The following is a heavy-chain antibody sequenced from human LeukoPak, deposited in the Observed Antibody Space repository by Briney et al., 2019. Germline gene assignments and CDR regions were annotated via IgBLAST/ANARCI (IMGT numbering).Heavy chain of an antibody. D-gene: IGHD1-26*01. CDR2: MNPNSGNT. Sequence: ASVKVSCKASGYTFTSYDINWVRQAAGQGLEWMGWMNPNSGNTGYAQKFQGRVTMTRNTSISTAYMELSSLRSEDTAVYYCATGLRGKWYFDYWGQGTLVTVSS. CDR3: ATGLRGKWYFDY. V-gene: IGHV1-8*02. J-gene: IGHJ4*02. CDR1: GYTFTSYD.